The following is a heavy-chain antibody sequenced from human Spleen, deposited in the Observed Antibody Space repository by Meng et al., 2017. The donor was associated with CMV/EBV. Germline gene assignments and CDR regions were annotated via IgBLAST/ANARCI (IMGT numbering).Heavy chain of an antibody. CDR2: SSWNSDTM. V-gene: IGHV3-9*03. CDR1: GSTFDDYA. CDR3: VKGGCSGDSCRFCMDV. D-gene: IGHD2-15*01. J-gene: IGHJ6*02. Sequence: SLKISCAASGSTFDDYAMHWVRQAPGKVLEWVSGSSWNSDTMGYADSVKGRFTISRDNAKNSLYLQMNSLRAEDMALYYCVKGGCSGDSCRFCMDVWGQGTPVTVSS.